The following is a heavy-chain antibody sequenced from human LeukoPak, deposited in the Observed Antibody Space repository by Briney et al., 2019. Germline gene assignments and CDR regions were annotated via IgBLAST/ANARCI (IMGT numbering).Heavy chain of an antibody. V-gene: IGHV4-4*09. CDR3: ARHPHSSGWSYFDY. J-gene: IGHJ4*02. D-gene: IGHD6-19*01. CDR2: IYTSGST. Sequence: SETLSLTCTVSGGYISSYYWSWIRQPPGKGLEWIGYIYTSGSTNYNPSLRSRVTISVDTSKNQFSLKLSSVTAADTAVYYCARHPHSSGWSYFDYWGPGTLVTVSS. CDR1: GGYISSYY.